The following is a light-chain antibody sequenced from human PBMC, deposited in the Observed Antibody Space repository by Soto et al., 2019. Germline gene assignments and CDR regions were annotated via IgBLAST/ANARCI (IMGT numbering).Light chain of an antibody. V-gene: IGKV4-1*01. Sequence: DIVMTQSPDSLAVSLGERATINCKSSQSVLYSSNNKNYLTWYQQNPGQPPKLLIYWAPTRESGVPDRFSGSGSGTDFTLTISSLEAEDVAAYYCQQYYSTPYTFGQGNKLEIK. CDR3: QQYYSTPYT. CDR2: WAP. CDR1: QSVLYSSNNKNY. J-gene: IGKJ2*01.